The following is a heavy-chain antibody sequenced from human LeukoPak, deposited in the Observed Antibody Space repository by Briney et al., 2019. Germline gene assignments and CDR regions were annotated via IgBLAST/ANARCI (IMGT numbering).Heavy chain of an antibody. CDR1: GFTFSSYS. Sequence: AGGSLRLSCAASGFTFSSYSMNWVRQAPGKGLKWVSSISSSSSYIYYADSVKGRFTISRDNAKNSLYLQMNSLRAEDTAVYYCARDPDYYGSGSYYNLRRYYYGMDVWGQGTAVTVSS. CDR3: ARDPDYYGSGSYYNLRRYYYGMDV. CDR2: ISSSSSYI. D-gene: IGHD3-10*01. J-gene: IGHJ6*02. V-gene: IGHV3-21*01.